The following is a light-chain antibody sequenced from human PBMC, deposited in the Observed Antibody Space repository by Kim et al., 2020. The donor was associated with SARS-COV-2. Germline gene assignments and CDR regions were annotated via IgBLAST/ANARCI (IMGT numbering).Light chain of an antibody. Sequence: EIVLTQSPGTLSLSPGESATLSCRASHSVANNFLAWFQKKPGQAPRLLIFDASGRANGIPERFRGSGSGTDFTLTISRLEPEDFAVYYCQEYGESPPTSFGQGTRLEIK. J-gene: IGKJ5*01. V-gene: IGKV3-20*01. CDR2: DAS. CDR1: HSVANNF. CDR3: QEYGESPPTS.